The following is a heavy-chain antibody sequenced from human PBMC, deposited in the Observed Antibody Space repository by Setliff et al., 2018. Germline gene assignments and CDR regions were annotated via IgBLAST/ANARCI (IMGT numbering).Heavy chain of an antibody. V-gene: IGHV4-59*01. J-gene: IGHJ3*02. CDR3: ARWRGNSGRPYCRAFDI. CDR2: VGYNGNT. CDR1: GGSINNYY. Sequence: PSETLSLTCTVSGGSINNYYWNWIRQPPGKGLEWIGYVGYNGNTNYNPSLNSRVTMSVDTSTHQFSLKLTSVSAADTAVYYCARWRGNSGRPYCRAFDIWGQGTMVTVSS. D-gene: IGHD1-26*01.